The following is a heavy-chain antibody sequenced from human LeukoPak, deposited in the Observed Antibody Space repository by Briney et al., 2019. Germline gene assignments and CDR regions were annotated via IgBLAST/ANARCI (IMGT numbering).Heavy chain of an antibody. D-gene: IGHD3-22*01. CDR1: GFTFNTYW. Sequence: GGSLRLSCAASGFTFNTYWLNWVRQAPGKGLVWVSLITSDGSSTSYTDSVKGRFTISRDNAKNTLYLQMNSLTAEDTAVYYCARDRGYVPDYWGPGTLVTVSS. V-gene: IGHV3-74*01. CDR3: ARDRGYVPDY. CDR2: ITSDGSST. J-gene: IGHJ4*02.